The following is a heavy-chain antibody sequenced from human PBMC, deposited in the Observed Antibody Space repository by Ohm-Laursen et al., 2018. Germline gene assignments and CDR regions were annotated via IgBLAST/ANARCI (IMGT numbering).Heavy chain of an antibody. D-gene: IGHD4-23*01. CDR2: INGDGSIT. CDR3: ARAEDYGGYSYFDL. Sequence: SLRPSCAASGLTFSAYWMHWVRQAPGKGLLCVSRINGDGSITTYADSVKGRFTISRDNAKNTLYLQMNSLRVEDTAVYYCARAEDYGGYSYFDLWGRGTLVTVSS. J-gene: IGHJ2*01. CDR1: GLTFSAYW. V-gene: IGHV3-74*01.